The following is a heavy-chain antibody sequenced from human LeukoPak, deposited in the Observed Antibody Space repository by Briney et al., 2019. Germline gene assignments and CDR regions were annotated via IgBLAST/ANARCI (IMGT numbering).Heavy chain of an antibody. D-gene: IGHD3-10*01. J-gene: IGHJ4*02. CDR2: IYDNGST. V-gene: IGHV4-59*01. CDR3: ERDRRYYHETGVQFHF. CDR1: VRSNKSYY. Sequence: SETLSLTCSVSVRSNKSYYWNWRRQPPGKGLEWIGYIYDNGSTSYNPSLKSRVTISVDTSKNRFSLKLSSVTAADTAVYYCERDRRYYHETGVQFHFWGQGTLVTVSS.